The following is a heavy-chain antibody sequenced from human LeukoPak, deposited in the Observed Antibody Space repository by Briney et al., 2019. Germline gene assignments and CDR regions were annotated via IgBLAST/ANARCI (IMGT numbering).Heavy chain of an antibody. V-gene: IGHV3-23*01. CDR2: ISGSGGNT. CDR3: ATARTLRVTTSFDY. D-gene: IGHD4-17*01. Sequence: AGGSLRLSCAASGFTFSSYAMSWVRQAPGKGLDWVSAISGSGGNTYYADSVKGRFTISRDNSKNTLYLQMNSLRAEDTAVYYCATARTLRVTTSFDYWGQGTLVTVSS. J-gene: IGHJ4*02. CDR1: GFTFSSYA.